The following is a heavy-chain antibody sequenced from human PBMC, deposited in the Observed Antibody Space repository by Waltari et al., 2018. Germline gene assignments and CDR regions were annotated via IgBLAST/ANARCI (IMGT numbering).Heavy chain of an antibody. CDR3: VKKVDEVFDRNGLVYDAYDV. CDR1: GFTFEDYS. CDR2: INYNSGSI. D-gene: IGHD3-22*01. V-gene: IGHV3-9*01. J-gene: IGHJ3*01. Sequence: EVQLVESGGGLEQPGRSLRLSCAASGFTFEDYSMHWVRQAPGKGLEWVSCINYNSGSIGYGDSVKGRFTISRDNARNLVFLQMNSLRPEDTALYYCVKKVDEVFDRNGLVYDAYDVWGEGTMVTVTS.